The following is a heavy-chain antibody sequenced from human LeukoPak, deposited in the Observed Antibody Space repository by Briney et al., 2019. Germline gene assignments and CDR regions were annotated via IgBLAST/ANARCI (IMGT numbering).Heavy chain of an antibody. J-gene: IGHJ3*02. V-gene: IGHV1-69*13. CDR3: ARELGNRYNWNDGEGAFDI. D-gene: IGHD1-1*01. Sequence: SVTVSCKASGGTLSSYATSWVRPAPGQGLEWMGGIIPMFGTANYGQKFQGRVTITADESTSTAYMELSSLRSEDTAVYYCARELGNRYNWNDGEGAFDIWGQGTMVTVSS. CDR1: GGTLSSYA. CDR2: IIPMFGTA.